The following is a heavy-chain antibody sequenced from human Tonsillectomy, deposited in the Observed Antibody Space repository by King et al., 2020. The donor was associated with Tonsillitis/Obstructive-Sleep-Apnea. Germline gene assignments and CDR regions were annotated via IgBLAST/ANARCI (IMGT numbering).Heavy chain of an antibody. D-gene: IGHD2-2*02. J-gene: IGHJ5*02. Sequence: QLQESGPGLVKPSETLSLTCTVSGGSISSYYWSWIRQPPGKGLEWIGYIYYSGSTNYNPSLKSRVTISIDTAKNQFSLKLTSVNAADTAVYYCAGTGAIGNWFDPWGQGTLVTVSS. CDR1: GGSISSYY. CDR2: IYYSGST. CDR3: AGTGAIGNWFDP. V-gene: IGHV4-59*08.